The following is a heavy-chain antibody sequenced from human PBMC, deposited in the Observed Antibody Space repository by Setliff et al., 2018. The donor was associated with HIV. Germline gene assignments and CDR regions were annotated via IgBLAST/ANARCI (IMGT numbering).Heavy chain of an antibody. J-gene: IGHJ4*02. D-gene: IGHD3-16*01. CDR3: VRAEGGGSYDY. Sequence: GESLRLSCAASGFTFSSYNMNWVRQAPGKGLEWVSSISRNSSYMYYADSVKGRFTISRDNAKSSLYLQMNSLRVEDTAVYYCVRAEGGGSYDYWGQGTLVTVSS. CDR2: ISRNSSYM. CDR1: GFTFSSYN. V-gene: IGHV3-21*01.